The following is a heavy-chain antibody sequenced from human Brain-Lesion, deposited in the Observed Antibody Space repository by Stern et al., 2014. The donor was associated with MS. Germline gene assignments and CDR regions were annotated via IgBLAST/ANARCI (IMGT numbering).Heavy chain of an antibody. V-gene: IGHV1-2*04. CDR3: ATYYYDSTGYNDF. J-gene: IGHJ4*02. D-gene: IGHD3-22*01. CDR2: INPKSGGT. Sequence: QIQLVQSGAEVKKPGASVKVSCKASGYTFTGYYMHRVRQAPGQGLEWMGWINPKSGGTNDAQKFQGWVTMTRDTSINTAYMELSRLRSDDTAVYYCATYYYDSTGYNDFWGQGTLVTVSS. CDR1: GYTFTGYY.